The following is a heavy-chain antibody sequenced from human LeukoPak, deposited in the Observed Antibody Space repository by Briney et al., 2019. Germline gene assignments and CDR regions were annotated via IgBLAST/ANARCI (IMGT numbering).Heavy chain of an antibody. CDR3: ARDQVWGYCSSTSCYAFDI. CDR1: GFTFSDYY. V-gene: IGHV3-11*04. Sequence: GGSLRLSCVASGFTFSDYYMSWIRQAPGKGLEWVSYISSSGSTIYYADSVKGRFTISRDNSKNTLYLQMNSLRAEDTAVYYCARDQVWGYCSSTSCYAFDIWGQGTMVTVSS. J-gene: IGHJ3*02. D-gene: IGHD2-2*01. CDR2: ISSSGSTI.